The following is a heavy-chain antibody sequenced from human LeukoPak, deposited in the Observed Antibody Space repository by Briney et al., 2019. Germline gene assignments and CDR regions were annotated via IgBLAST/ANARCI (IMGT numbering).Heavy chain of an antibody. J-gene: IGHJ5*02. D-gene: IGHD6-6*01. CDR2: IFYLGST. CDR1: GGSISSGNFY. V-gene: IGHV4-30-4*01. CDR3: ARKYPDHWFDP. Sequence: SQTLSLTCTVSGGSISSGNFYWSWIRQPPGKGLEWIGYIFYLGSTYYNLSLKSRVTMSVDTSKNQFSLILRSVTAADTAVYYCARKYPDHWFDPWGQGTLVTVSS.